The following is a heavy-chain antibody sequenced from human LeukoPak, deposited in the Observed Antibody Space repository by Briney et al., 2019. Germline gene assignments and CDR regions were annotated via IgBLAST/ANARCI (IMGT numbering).Heavy chain of an antibody. V-gene: IGHV4-4*02. J-gene: IGHJ6*03. CDR1: GGSISSSNW. CDR3: ARVSYSNSWPYYYYYMDV. D-gene: IGHD6-13*01. CDR2: IYQSGST. Sequence: PSGTLSLTCAVSGGSISSSNWWSWVRQPPGKGLEWIGEIYQSGSTNYNPSLKSRVTISVDKSKNQFSLKLSSVTAADTAVYYCARVSYSNSWPYYYYYMDVWGKGTTVTVSS.